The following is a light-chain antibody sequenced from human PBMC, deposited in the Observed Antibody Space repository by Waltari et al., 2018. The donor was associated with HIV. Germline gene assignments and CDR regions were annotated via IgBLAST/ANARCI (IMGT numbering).Light chain of an antibody. J-gene: IGKJ2*01. CDR1: QGISSY. Sequence: DIQLTQSPSFLSASVRDTVTITCRASQGISSYLAWYQQKPGQAPKLLIYAASTLQSGVPSRFSGSGSGTEFSLTISSLQPEDFATYYCQQLNSYPPAFGQGTKLDIK. CDR3: QQLNSYPPA. V-gene: IGKV1-9*01. CDR2: AAS.